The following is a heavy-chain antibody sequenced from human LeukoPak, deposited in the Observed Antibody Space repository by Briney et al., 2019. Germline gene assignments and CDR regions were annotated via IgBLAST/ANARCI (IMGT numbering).Heavy chain of an antibody. D-gene: IGHD5-18*01. Sequence: SETLSLTCAVSGGSISSSNWWSWVRQPPGKGLEWIGEIYHSGSTNYNPSLKSRVTISVDKSKNQFSLKLSSVTAADTAVYYCAREGGYSYGSVYYYMDVWGKGTTVTVSS. J-gene: IGHJ6*03. V-gene: IGHV4-4*02. CDR3: AREGGYSYGSVYYYMDV. CDR1: GGSISSSNW. CDR2: IYHSGST.